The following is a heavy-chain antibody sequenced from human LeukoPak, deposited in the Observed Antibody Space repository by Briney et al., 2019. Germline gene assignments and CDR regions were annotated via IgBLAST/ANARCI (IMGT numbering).Heavy chain of an antibody. Sequence: ASVKVSCKASGYTFTSYDINWVRQATGQGLEWMGWMNPNSGNTGYAQKFQGRVTMTRNTSISTAYMELSSLRSEDTAVYYCARVHSSSWHYYYYYMDVWGRGTTVTVSS. J-gene: IGHJ6*03. CDR1: GYTFTSYD. CDR3: ARVHSSSWHYYYYYMDV. D-gene: IGHD6-13*01. CDR2: MNPNSGNT. V-gene: IGHV1-8*01.